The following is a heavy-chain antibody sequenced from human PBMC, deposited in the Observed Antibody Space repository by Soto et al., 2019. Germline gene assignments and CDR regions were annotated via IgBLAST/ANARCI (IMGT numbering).Heavy chain of an antibody. Sequence: GGSLRLSCAASGFTFDDYAMHWVRQAPGKGLEWVSGISWNSGSIGYADSVKGRFTISRDNAKNSLYLQMNSLRAEDTALYYCAKSIAARVGYYFDYWGQGTLVTVSS. CDR2: ISWNSGSI. V-gene: IGHV3-9*01. CDR1: GFTFDDYA. J-gene: IGHJ4*02. D-gene: IGHD6-6*01. CDR3: AKSIAARVGYYFDY.